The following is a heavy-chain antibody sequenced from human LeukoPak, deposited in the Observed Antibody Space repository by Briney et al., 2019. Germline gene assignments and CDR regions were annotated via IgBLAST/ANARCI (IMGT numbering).Heavy chain of an antibody. CDR3: ARGPENYDSSGYYYNWYFDL. V-gene: IGHV4-30-2*01. J-gene: IGHJ2*01. D-gene: IGHD3-22*01. CDR1: GFTFSSYSL. Sequence: LRLSCTASGFTFSSYSLNWIRQPPGKGLEWIGYIYHSGSTYYNPSLKSRVTISVDRSKNQFSLKLSSVTAADTAVYYCARGPENYDSSGYYYNWYFDLWGRGTLVTVSS. CDR2: IYHSGST.